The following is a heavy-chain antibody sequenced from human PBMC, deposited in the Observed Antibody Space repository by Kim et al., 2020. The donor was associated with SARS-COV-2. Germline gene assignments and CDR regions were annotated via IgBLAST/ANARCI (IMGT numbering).Heavy chain of an antibody. CDR1: GYTFTTNA. CDR3: ARDWPLGSTNYFDF. Sequence: ASVKVSCKASGYTFTTNAIQWVRQAPGQRPEWRGWINTDKGNTEYSQKFQGRVTFTRDISASTAYMELSSLRSEDTAEYFCARDWPLGSTNYFDFWGQGTLVTVSS. J-gene: IGHJ4*02. CDR2: INTDKGNT. D-gene: IGHD1-26*01. V-gene: IGHV1-3*04.